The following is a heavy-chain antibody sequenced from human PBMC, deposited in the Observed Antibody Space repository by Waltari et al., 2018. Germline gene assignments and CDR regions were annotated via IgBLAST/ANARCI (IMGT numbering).Heavy chain of an antibody. D-gene: IGHD2-15*01. CDR1: GFTFDEFG. Sequence: QVQLVESGGGVVQPGKSLRLSCEASGFTFDEFGMHWVRQAPGKGLQGVEVIGYDGSIQHYAESVKGRFTISRDNAENILNLEMSGLRVEDTAVYYCARKKAGLLDAFDIWGQGTMVTVSS. J-gene: IGHJ3*02. CDR3: ARKKAGLLDAFDI. CDR2: IGYDGSIQ. V-gene: IGHV3-33*01.